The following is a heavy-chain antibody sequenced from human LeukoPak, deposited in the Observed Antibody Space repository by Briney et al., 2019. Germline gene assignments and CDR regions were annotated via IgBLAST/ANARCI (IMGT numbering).Heavy chain of an antibody. CDR2: ISSSTTYI. CDR1: GFPFSSFS. D-gene: IGHD4-23*01. CDR3: ARGEPGFGGLPTVLDN. J-gene: IGHJ4*02. V-gene: IGHV3-21*01. Sequence: PGGSLRLSCAASGFPFSSFSMNWVRQAPGKGLEWVSSISSSTTYIYYADSVKGRFTISRDNAKDSLYLQMNSLRAEDTAVYYCARGEPGFGGLPTVLDNWGQGTLATVSS.